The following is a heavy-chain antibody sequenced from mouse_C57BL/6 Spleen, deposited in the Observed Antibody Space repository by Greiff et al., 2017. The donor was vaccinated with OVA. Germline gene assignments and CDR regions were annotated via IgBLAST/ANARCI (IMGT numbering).Heavy chain of an antibody. Sequence: QVQLKQPGAELVKPGASVKLSCKASGYPFTGYGMPWWKQGPGQGLEWIGMINPNSGSTNYNEKFKSKATLTVDKSSSTAYMQLSSLTSEDAAVYYCARGGYGSSYGYFDVWGTGTTVTVSS. V-gene: IGHV1-64*01. D-gene: IGHD1-1*01. CDR2: INPNSGST. J-gene: IGHJ1*03. CDR3: ARGGYGSSYGYFDV. CDR1: GYPFTGYG.